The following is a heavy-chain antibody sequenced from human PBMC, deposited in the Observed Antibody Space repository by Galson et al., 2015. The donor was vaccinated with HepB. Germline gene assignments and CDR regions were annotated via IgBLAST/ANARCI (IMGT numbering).Heavy chain of an antibody. J-gene: IGHJ6*02. CDR3: ARHEPPDYNYWNYGMDV. D-gene: IGHD3-3*01. V-gene: IGHV5-10-1*01. CDR1: GYSFTTYW. Sequence: QSGAEVKKPGESLRISCKASGYSFTTYWISWVRQMPGKGLEWMGMIDPSDSYSNHSPSFQGHVTISADKSISTAYLQWNSLKASDTGMYYCARHEPPDYNYWNYGMDVWGQGTTVTVSS. CDR2: IDPSDSYS.